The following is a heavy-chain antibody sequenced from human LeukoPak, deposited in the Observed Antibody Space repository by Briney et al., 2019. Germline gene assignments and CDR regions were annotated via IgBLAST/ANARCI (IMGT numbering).Heavy chain of an antibody. CDR2: ISWQSNTR. D-gene: IGHD3-3*01. V-gene: IGHV3-9*01. Sequence: GRSLRLSCAASGFFFDDYGMHWVRQVPGKGLEWVSGISWQSNTRKYADSVRGRFTISRDNAKNSLYLQMNSLRLEDTALYYCVKDRDFWSGLDVWGQGTMVTVS. J-gene: IGHJ6*02. CDR3: VKDRDFWSGLDV. CDR1: GFFFDDYG.